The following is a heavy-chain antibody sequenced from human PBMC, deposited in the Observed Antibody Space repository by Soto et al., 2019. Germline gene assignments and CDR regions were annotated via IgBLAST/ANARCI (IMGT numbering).Heavy chain of an antibody. CDR3: ARRSFPYSGSPLEPWSDALDI. D-gene: IGHD1-26*01. Sequence: QVQLVESGGGVVQPGRSLRLSCAASGFSISTYALHWVRQAPGKGPEWVAIISYKGNNKHYADSVKGRFTISRDNSKNTVDLQMNSLRVEDTAMYYCARRSFPYSGSPLEPWSDALDIWGQGTMVTVSS. CDR2: ISYKGNNK. J-gene: IGHJ3*02. V-gene: IGHV3-30*04. CDR1: GFSISTYA.